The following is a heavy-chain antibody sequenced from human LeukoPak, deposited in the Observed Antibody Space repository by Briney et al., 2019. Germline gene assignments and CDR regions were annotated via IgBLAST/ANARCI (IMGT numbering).Heavy chain of an antibody. Sequence: GGSLRLSCAASGFTFSSYNMNWVRQAPGKGLEWVSSISTSSSYIYYADSVKGRFTISRHNAKNSLYLQMNSLRAEDTAVYYCARDYGGSSPFDYWGQGTLVTVSS. CDR2: ISTSSSYI. CDR3: ARDYGGSSPFDY. J-gene: IGHJ4*02. V-gene: IGHV3-21*06. CDR1: GFTFSSYN. D-gene: IGHD4-23*01.